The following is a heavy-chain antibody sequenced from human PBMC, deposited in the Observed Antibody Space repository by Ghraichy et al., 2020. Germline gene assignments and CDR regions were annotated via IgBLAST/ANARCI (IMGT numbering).Heavy chain of an antibody. CDR1: GGSFSGYY. J-gene: IGHJ4*02. D-gene: IGHD6-6*01. Sequence: SETLSLTCAVCGGSFSGYYWSWIRQPPGKGLEWIGEINHSGSTNYNPSLKSRVTISVDTSKNQFSLKLSSVTAADTAVYYCARGPNSSSHDYWGQGTLVTVSS. CDR2: INHSGST. CDR3: ARGPNSSSHDY. V-gene: IGHV4-34*01.